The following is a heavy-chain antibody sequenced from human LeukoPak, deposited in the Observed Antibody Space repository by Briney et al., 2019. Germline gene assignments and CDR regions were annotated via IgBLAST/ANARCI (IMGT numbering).Heavy chain of an antibody. D-gene: IGHD2-21*01. CDR1: GYTFTGYY. CDR3: AREYYGRALAP. Sequence: VASVKVSCKASGYTFTGYYMHWVRQAPGQGLAWMGWINPNSGGTNFAQKFQGRVTMTRDTSISTAYMELSRLRSDDTAVYYCAREYYGRALAPWGQGTLVTVSS. CDR2: INPNSGGT. V-gene: IGHV1-2*02. J-gene: IGHJ5*02.